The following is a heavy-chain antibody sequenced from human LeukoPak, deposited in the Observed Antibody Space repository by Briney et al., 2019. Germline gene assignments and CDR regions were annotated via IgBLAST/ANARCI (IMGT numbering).Heavy chain of an antibody. J-gene: IGHJ6*02. CDR2: IYYSGST. CDR3: ARDMYSSSWWYYYGMDV. Sequence: TSETLSLTCTVSGGSISSYYWSWIRQPPGKGLEWIGYIYYSGSTNYNPSLKSRVTISVDTSKNQFSLKLSSVTAADTAVYYCARDMYSSSWWYYYGMDVWGQGTTVTVSS. V-gene: IGHV4-59*01. CDR1: GGSISSYY. D-gene: IGHD6-13*01.